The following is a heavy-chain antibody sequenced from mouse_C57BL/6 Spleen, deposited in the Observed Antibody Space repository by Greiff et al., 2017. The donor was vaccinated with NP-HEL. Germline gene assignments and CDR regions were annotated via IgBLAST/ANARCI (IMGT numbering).Heavy chain of an antibody. J-gene: IGHJ4*01. CDR3: ARREPPTGDAMDY. CDR2: IHPNSGST. V-gene: IGHV1-64*01. D-gene: IGHD1-1*01. CDR1: GYTFTSYW. Sequence: QVQLQQPGAELVKPGASVKLSCKASGYTFTSYWMHWVKQRPGQGLEWIGMIHPNSGSTNYNEKFKSKATLTVDKSSSTAYMQLSSLTSEDSAVYDGARREPPTGDAMDYWGQGTSVTVSS.